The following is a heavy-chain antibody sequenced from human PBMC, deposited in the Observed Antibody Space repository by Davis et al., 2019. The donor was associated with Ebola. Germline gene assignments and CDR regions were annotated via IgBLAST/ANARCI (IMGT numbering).Heavy chain of an antibody. CDR1: GFTFSTHS. Sequence: PGGSLRLSCAASGFTFSTHSLNWVRQAPGKGLQWISFIDHTGRTSYYADSVKGRFTISRDDAQNSLYLQMSSLRDEDTAVYYCAKLFGSSAWYYFDYWGQGTLVAVSS. CDR3: AKLFGSSAWYYFDY. CDR2: IDHTGRTS. V-gene: IGHV3-48*02. D-gene: IGHD6-19*01. J-gene: IGHJ4*02.